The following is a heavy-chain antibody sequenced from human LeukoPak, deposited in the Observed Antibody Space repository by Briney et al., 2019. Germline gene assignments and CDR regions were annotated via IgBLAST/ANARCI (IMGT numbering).Heavy chain of an antibody. V-gene: IGHV4-59*08. CDR3: ARHDRLRADYTYGPMYY. Sequence: SETLSLACTVSGGSISSYYWSWIRQPPGKGLEWIGYIYYSGSTKYNPSLRSRVTISVDTSKNQFSLKLSSVTAADTAVYYCARHDRLRADYTYGPMYYWGQGTLVTVSS. CDR1: GGSISSYY. CDR2: IYYSGST. D-gene: IGHD5-18*01. J-gene: IGHJ4*02.